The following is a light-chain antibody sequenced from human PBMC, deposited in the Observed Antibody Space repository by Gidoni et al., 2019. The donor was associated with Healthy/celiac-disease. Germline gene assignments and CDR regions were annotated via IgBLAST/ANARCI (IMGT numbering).Light chain of an antibody. J-gene: IGKJ4*01. Sequence: EIVMTQSPATLSVSPGERATLSCRASQSVSSNLAWYQQIPGQAPRLLIYGASTRATGIPARFSGGGSGTEFTLTISSLQSEDFAVYYCQQYNNWHLTFGGGTKVEIK. V-gene: IGKV3-15*01. CDR3: QQYNNWHLT. CDR2: GAS. CDR1: QSVSSN.